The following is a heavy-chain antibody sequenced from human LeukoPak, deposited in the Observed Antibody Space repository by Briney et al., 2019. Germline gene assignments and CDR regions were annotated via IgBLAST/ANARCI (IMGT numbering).Heavy chain of an antibody. J-gene: IGHJ3*02. D-gene: IGHD4-11*01. V-gene: IGHV1-69*13. Sequence: ASVKVSCKASGGTFSSYAISWVRQAPGQGLEWMGGIIPIFGTANYAQKFQGRVTITADESTSTAYMELSSLRSEDTAVYYCARRLQGVGAFDIWGQGTMVTVSS. CDR2: IIPIFGTA. CDR3: ARRLQGVGAFDI. CDR1: GGTFSSYA.